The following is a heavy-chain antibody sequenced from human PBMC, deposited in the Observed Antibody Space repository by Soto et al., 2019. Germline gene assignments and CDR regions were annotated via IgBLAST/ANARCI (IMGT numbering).Heavy chain of an antibody. V-gene: IGHV3-23*01. D-gene: IGHD2-2*01. CDR3: AKDSGWSLYCSSTSCYLDY. J-gene: IGHJ4*02. CDR1: GFTFSSYA. Sequence: LRLSCAASGFTFSSYAMSWVRQAPGKGLEWVSAISGSGGSTYYADSVKGRFTISRDNSKNTLYLQMNSLRAEDTAVYYCAKDSGWSLYCSSTSCYLDYWGQGTPVTSPQ. CDR2: ISGSGGST.